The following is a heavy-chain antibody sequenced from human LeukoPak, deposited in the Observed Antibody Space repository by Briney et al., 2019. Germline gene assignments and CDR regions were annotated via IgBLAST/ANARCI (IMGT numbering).Heavy chain of an antibody. Sequence: GGSLRLSCAASGFTLSHYAISWVRQAAGKGLEWVSAISKSGDDTYYADSVKGRFAISRDNSKNMLYLQMNSLRVEDTAVYYCVKDEMAAAIFDYWGQGTLVTVSS. CDR1: GFTLSHYA. V-gene: IGHV3-23*01. J-gene: IGHJ4*02. D-gene: IGHD5-24*01. CDR2: ISKSGDDT. CDR3: VKDEMAAAIFDY.